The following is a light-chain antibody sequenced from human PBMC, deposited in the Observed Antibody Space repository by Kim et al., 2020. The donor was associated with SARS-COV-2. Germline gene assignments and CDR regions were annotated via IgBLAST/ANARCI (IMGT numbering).Light chain of an antibody. CDR3: SSYASSTSYV. Sequence: GQEITISCTGTSSDVGGYDYVSWYQQHPGKAPILIIYHVINRPSGVSNRFSGSKSGNTASLTISGLQAEDEADYYCSSYASSTSYVFGTGTKVTVL. J-gene: IGLJ1*01. CDR2: HVI. V-gene: IGLV2-14*03. CDR1: SSDVGGYDY.